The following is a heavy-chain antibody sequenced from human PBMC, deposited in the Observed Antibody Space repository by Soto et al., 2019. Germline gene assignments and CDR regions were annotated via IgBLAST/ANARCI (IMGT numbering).Heavy chain of an antibody. CDR2: IIPIFGTA. Sequence: GASVKVSCKASGGTFSSYAISWVRQAPGQGLEWMGGIIPIFGTANYAQKFQGRVTITADESTSTAYMELSSLRSEDTAVYYCATIRRDGYNGMSQYYYDYWSQGTLVTVSS. J-gene: IGHJ4*02. CDR1: GGTFSSYA. CDR3: ATIRRDGYNGMSQYYYDY. D-gene: IGHD5-12*01. V-gene: IGHV1-69*13.